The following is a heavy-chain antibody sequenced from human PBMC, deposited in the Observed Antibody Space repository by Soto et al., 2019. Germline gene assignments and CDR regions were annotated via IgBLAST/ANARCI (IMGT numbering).Heavy chain of an antibody. Sequence: GGSLRLSCAASGFTFSSYAMSWVRQAPGKGLEWVSAISGSGGSTYYADSVKGRFTISRDNSKNTLYLQMNSLRAEDTAVYYCAKDILPVDIVATCYFDYWGQGTLVTVSS. CDR3: AKDILPVDIVATCYFDY. V-gene: IGHV3-23*01. CDR2: ISGSGGST. CDR1: GFTFSSYA. D-gene: IGHD5-12*01. J-gene: IGHJ4*02.